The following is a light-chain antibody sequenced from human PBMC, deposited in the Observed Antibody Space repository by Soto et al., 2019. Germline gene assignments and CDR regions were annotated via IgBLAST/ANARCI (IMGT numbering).Light chain of an antibody. J-gene: IGKJ1*01. CDR1: QTISNY. CDR3: QQSYTTPRT. CDR2: VAS. V-gene: IGKV1-39*01. Sequence: DIQMTQSPSSLSASVGDRVTITCRASQTISNYLNWYQQKPGKAPKVLIYVASSLQSGVPSRFSGSGSGTDFTLTINSLQPEDFATYYCQQSYTTPRTFGQGTKVEIQ.